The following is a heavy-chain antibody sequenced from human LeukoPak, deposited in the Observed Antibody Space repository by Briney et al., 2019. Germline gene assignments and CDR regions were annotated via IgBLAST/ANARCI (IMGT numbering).Heavy chain of an antibody. J-gene: IGHJ4*02. CDR3: ARDSFGYYGL. CDR1: GFTFSDYW. CDR2: INSDGSTT. D-gene: IGHD3-10*01. V-gene: IGHV3-74*01. Sequence: PGGSLRLSCAASGFTFSDYWMHWVRQGPGKGLVWVSRINSDGSTTTYADSVKGRFTISRDSGKNTVYLQMNSLRAEDTAVYYCARDSFGYYGLWGQGTLVTVSS.